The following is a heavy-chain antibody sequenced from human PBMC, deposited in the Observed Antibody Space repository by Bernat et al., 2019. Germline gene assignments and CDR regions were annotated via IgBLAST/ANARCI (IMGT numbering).Heavy chain of an antibody. V-gene: IGHV2-5*01. CDR1: GFSLDTRGVG. Sequence: QITLKESGPTLVKPTQTLTLTCSFSGFSLDTRGVGVGWIRQAPGKALEWLSLIYWNVEKEYSPSVETRLTITKDTSNNQVVLTVTNMGPVDTATYYCARRLSYGAGSHAPYFFDYWGQGALVIVSS. CDR3: ARRLSYGAGSHAPYFFDY. J-gene: IGHJ4*02. CDR2: IYWNVEK. D-gene: IGHD3-10*01.